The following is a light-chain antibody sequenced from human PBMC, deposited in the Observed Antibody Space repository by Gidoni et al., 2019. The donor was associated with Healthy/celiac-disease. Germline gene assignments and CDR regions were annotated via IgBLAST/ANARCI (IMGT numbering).Light chain of an antibody. V-gene: IGKV1-9*01. CDR3: QQLNSYLFT. J-gene: IGKJ3*01. Sequence: DIQLTQPPSFLSASVGDRVTTTRRASQGISSYLAWYQQKPGKAPKLLIYAASTLQSGVPSRFSGSGAGTEFTLTISSLQPEDFATYYCQQLNSYLFTFGPGTKVDIK. CDR2: AAS. CDR1: QGISSY.